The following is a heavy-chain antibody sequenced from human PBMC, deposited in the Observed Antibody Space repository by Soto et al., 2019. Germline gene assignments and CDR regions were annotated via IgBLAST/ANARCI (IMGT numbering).Heavy chain of an antibody. CDR1: GGTFSSYA. J-gene: IGHJ3*02. V-gene: IGHV1-69*13. Sequence: GASVKVSCKASGGTFSSYAISWARQAPGQGLEWMGGIIPIFGTANYAQKFQGRVTITADESTSTAYMELSSLRSEDTAVYYCAREETYGSGTRGAFDIWGQGTMVTVSS. CDR2: IIPIFGTA. CDR3: AREETYGSGTRGAFDI. D-gene: IGHD3-10*01.